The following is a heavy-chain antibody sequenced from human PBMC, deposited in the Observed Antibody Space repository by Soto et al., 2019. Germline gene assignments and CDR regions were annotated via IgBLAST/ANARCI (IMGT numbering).Heavy chain of an antibody. CDR1: GFTVSSNY. J-gene: IGHJ6*02. CDR3: ARDRGTRSSLLGV. CDR2: IYSGGST. V-gene: IGHV3-66*01. D-gene: IGHD1-26*01. Sequence: EVQLVESGGGLVQPGGSLRLSCAASGFTVSSNYMSWVRQAPGKGLEWVSVIYSGGSTYYADSVKGRFTISRDNSKNTLYLQINSLRAEDTAVYYWARDRGTRSSLLGVWGQGTTVTVSS.